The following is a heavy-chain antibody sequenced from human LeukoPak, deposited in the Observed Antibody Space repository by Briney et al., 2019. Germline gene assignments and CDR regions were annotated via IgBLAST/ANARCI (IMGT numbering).Heavy chain of an antibody. V-gene: IGHV4-59*01. CDR2: IYPNGST. J-gene: IGHJ6*04. CDR3: ARDVRRPLRFNNFYPYFGMDV. CDR1: GGPINFY. D-gene: IGHD3-3*01. Sequence: SETLSLTCSVSGGPINFYWSWIRQSPGKGLEWIGCIYPNGSTSYNSSLKSRVTISLDTSKKQVSLMLNSVTAADTAVYYCARDVRRPLRFNNFYPYFGMDVWGKGTTVIVST.